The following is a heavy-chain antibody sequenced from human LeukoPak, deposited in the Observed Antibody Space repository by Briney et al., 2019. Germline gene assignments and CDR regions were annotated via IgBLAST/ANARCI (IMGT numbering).Heavy chain of an antibody. CDR2: ISSSGSTI. J-gene: IGHJ4*02. CDR1: GFTFSTYA. Sequence: GGSLRLSCAASGFTFSTYAMNWVRQAPGKGLEWVSYISSSGSTIYYADSVKGRFTISRDNAKNSLYLQMNSLRAEDTAVYYCARTDGYNSPYFDYWGQGTLVTVSS. V-gene: IGHV3-48*03. D-gene: IGHD5-24*01. CDR3: ARTDGYNSPYFDY.